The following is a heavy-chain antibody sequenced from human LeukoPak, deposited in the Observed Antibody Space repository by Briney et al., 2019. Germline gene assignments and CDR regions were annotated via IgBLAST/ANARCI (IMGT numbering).Heavy chain of an antibody. Sequence: PGGSLRLSCAASGFTFSSYDMHWVRQGTGKGLEWVSAIGTAGDTFYPGSEKGRFTISRENAKNSLYLQMNSLRAGDTAVYYCARGRRSYQDFWGQGQWSPCLQ. CDR3: ARGRRSYQDF. V-gene: IGHV3-13*01. CDR2: IGTAGDT. D-gene: IGHD1-26*01. CDR1: GFTFSSYD. J-gene: IGHJ3*01.